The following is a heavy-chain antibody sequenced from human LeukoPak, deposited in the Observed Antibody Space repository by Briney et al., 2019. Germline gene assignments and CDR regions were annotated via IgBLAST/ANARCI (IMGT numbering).Heavy chain of an antibody. D-gene: IGHD2-15*01. CDR1: GFSLSTSGVG. CDR3: AHRAGYCSGGSCYGDWFDP. J-gene: IGHJ5*02. Sequence: SGPTLVKPTQTLTLTCTFSGFSLSTSGVGVGWIRQSPGKALEWLALIYWNDDKRFSPSLRSRLTITKDTSKNQVVLTMTNMDPVDTATYYCAHRAGYCSGGSCYGDWFDPWGQGTQVTVSS. V-gene: IGHV2-5*01. CDR2: IYWNDDK.